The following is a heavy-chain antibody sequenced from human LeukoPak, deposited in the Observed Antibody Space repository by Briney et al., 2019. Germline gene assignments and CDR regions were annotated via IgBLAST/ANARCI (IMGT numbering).Heavy chain of an antibody. CDR1: GFTFSSYS. CDR2: ISSSSSYI. D-gene: IGHD2-21*01. J-gene: IGHJ2*01. CDR3: ARVSVVIATGAYWYFDL. V-gene: IGHV3-21*01. Sequence: GGSLRLSCAASGFTFSSYSMNWVRQAPGKGLEWVSSISSSSSYIYYADSVKGRFTISRDNAKNTLYLQMNSLRAEDTAVYYCARVSVVIATGAYWYFDLWGRGTLVTVSS.